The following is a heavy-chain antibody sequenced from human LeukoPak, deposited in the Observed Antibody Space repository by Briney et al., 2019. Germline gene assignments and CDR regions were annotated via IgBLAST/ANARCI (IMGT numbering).Heavy chain of an antibody. J-gene: IGHJ4*02. CDR3: ARDEGIAAAGTSLGFDY. CDR1: GFTFSSYS. CDR2: ISSSSSYI. Sequence: GGSLRLSCAASGFTFSSYSMNWVRQAPGKGLEWVSSISSSSSYIYYAGSVKGRFTISRDNAKNSLYLQMNSLRAEDTAVYYCARDEGIAAAGTSLGFDYWGQGTLVTVSS. D-gene: IGHD6-13*01. V-gene: IGHV3-21*01.